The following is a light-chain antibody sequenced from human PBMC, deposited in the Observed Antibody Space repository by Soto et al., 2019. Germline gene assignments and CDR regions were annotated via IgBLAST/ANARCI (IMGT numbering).Light chain of an antibody. CDR2: EVS. J-gene: IGLJ1*01. V-gene: IGLV2-8*01. CDR1: SRDVGGYNY. Sequence: QSALTQPPSASGSPGQSVTISCTGTSRDVGGYNYVSWYQQHPGKAPKLMIYEVSKRPSGVPDRFSGSNSGNTASLTVSGLQAEDESDYYCSSYAGSNLYVFGTGTKVTVL. CDR3: SSYAGSNLYV.